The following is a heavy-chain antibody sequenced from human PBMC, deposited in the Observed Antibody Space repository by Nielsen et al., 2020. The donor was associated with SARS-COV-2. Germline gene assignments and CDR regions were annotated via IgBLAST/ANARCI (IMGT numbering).Heavy chain of an antibody. CDR3: AFGGPIDY. D-gene: IGHD3-16*01. CDR2: IKQDGSEK. J-gene: IGHJ4*02. CDR1: GFTFSSYW. Sequence: ESLKISCAASGFTFSSYWMSWVRQAPGKGLEWVANIKQDGSEKYYVDSVKGRFTISRDNAKNSLYLQMNSLRAEDTAVYYCAFGGPIDYWGQGTLVTVSS. V-gene: IGHV3-7*03.